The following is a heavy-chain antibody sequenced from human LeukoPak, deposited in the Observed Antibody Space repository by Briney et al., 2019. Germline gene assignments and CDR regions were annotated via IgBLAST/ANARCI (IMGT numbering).Heavy chain of an antibody. CDR3: AKDASTTLTTGWYFDV. CDR1: GFTFSRHG. CDR2: ISPSGDIK. D-gene: IGHD4-11*01. Sequence: GGSLRLSCVASGFTFSRHGMNWVRQAPGKGLEWVSGISPSGDIKYYVDSVKGRFTVSRDNSKNTLYLQINSLRDEDTAVYYCAKDASTTLTTGWYFDVWGRGTLVTVSS. J-gene: IGHJ2*01. V-gene: IGHV3-23*01.